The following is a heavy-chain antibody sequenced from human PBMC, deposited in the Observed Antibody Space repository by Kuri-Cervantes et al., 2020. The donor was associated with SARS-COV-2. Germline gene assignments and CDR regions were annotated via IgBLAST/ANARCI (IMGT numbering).Heavy chain of an antibody. CDR3: ARGRDYYDSSGYPDSEYFQH. D-gene: IGHD3-22*01. J-gene: IGHJ1*01. CDR2: INHSGST. V-gene: IGHV4-34*01. Sequence: SETPSLTCAVYGGSFSGYYWSWIRQPPGKGLEWIGEINHSGSTNYNPSLKSRVTISVDTSKNQFSLKLSSVTAADTAVYYCARGRDYYDSSGYPDSEYFQHWGQGTLVTVSS. CDR1: GGSFSGYY.